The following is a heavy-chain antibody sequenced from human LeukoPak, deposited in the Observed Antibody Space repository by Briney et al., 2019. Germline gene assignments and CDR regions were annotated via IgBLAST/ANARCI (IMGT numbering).Heavy chain of an antibody. J-gene: IGHJ4*02. CDR3: AHPGVLISL. Sequence: GGSLRLSCAASGFILSNYAMSWVRQAPGKGLEWVSAISGSGGTTYYADSVKGRFTISRDNSKTTVYLQMSSLRVEDTAVYYCAHPGVLISLWGQGTLVTVSS. V-gene: IGHV3-23*01. CDR1: GFILSNYA. D-gene: IGHD4/OR15-4a*01. CDR2: ISGSGGTT.